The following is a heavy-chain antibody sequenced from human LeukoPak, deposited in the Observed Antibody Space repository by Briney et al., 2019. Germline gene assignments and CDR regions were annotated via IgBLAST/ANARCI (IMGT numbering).Heavy chain of an antibody. Sequence: GASVKVSCKASGYTFTSYGISWVRQAPGQGLEWMGWISAYNGNTNYAQKLQGRVTMTTDTSTSTGYMELRSLRSDHTAVYYCARDDQNTYYYDSSGFLGLWCQGTLGTVSS. CDR1: GYTFTSYG. J-gene: IGHJ4*02. V-gene: IGHV1-18*01. CDR2: ISAYNGNT. CDR3: ARDDQNTYYYDSSGFLGL. D-gene: IGHD3-22*01.